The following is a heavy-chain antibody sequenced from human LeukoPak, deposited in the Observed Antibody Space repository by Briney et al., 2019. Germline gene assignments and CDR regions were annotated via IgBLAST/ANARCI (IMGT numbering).Heavy chain of an antibody. V-gene: IGHV3-23*01. CDR2: ISGDSVYT. D-gene: IGHD5-24*01. CDR3: ARARGDVYHLAHDY. Sequence: GGSLRLSCAASGFTFSTHAMRWVRQAPGKGPECISGISGDSVYTYYADSVKGRFTISRDNSANTLFLQMNGLRAEDSAIYYCARARGDVYHLAHDYWGQGTLVTVSS. J-gene: IGHJ4*02. CDR1: GFTFSTHA.